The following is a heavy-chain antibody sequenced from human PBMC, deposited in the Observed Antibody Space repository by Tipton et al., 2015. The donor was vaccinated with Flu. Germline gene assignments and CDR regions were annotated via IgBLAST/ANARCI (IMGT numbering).Heavy chain of an antibody. D-gene: IGHD4-17*01. V-gene: IGHV3-15*07. J-gene: IGHJ5*02. Sequence: SLRLSCAASGFTFSDAWMHWARQAPGKGLEWVGRLKRKSDGGTTDYRAPLRGRFTIPGDDSKKMLYLQMNSLQIEDTAMYYRFTDDFGGSWGQGTLVTVSS. CDR3: FTDDFGGS. CDR2: LKRKSDGGTT. CDR1: GFTFSDAW.